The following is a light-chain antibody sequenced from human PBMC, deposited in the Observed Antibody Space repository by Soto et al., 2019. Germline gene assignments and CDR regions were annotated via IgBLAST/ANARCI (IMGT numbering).Light chain of an antibody. CDR2: DVN. CDR3: TSYRTSSTGV. J-gene: IGLJ3*02. Sequence: QSVLTQPASVSGSPGQSITISCTGTSSDVGAYNYVSWCQHHPGKAPKLIIYDVNNRPSGVSNRFSGSKSGNTASLTISGLQADEEAYYYCTSYRTSSTGVFGGGTKVTVL. V-gene: IGLV2-14*03. CDR1: SSDVGAYNY.